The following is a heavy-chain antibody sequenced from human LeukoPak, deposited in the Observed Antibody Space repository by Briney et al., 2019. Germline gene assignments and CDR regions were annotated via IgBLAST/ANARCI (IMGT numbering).Heavy chain of an antibody. CDR3: ARREASNGFDY. Sequence: PSETLSLTCAVYGGSFCGYYWSWIRQPPGKGLEWIGEINHSGSANYNPSLKSRVTISVDTSKNQFSLKLSSVTAADTAVYYCARREASNGFDYWGQGTLVTVSS. D-gene: IGHD2-8*01. V-gene: IGHV4-34*01. CDR1: GGSFCGYY. CDR2: INHSGSA. J-gene: IGHJ4*02.